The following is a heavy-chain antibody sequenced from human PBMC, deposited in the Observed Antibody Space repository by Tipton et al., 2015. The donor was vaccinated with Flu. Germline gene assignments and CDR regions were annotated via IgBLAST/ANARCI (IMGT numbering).Heavy chain of an antibody. CDR3: ARALPYDFWSGYPVYYYYMDV. V-gene: IGHV4-59*01. Sequence: TLSLTCTVSGGSISSYYWSWIRQPPGKGLEWIGYIYYSGSTNYNPSLKSRVTISVDTSKNQFSLKLSSVTAADTAVYYCARALPYDFWSGYPVYYYYMDVWGKGTTVTVSS. CDR1: GGSISSYY. D-gene: IGHD3-3*01. CDR2: IYYSGST. J-gene: IGHJ6*03.